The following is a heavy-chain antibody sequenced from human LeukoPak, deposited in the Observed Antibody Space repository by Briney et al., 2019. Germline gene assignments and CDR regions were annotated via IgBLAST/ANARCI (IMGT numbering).Heavy chain of an antibody. Sequence: GGSLRLSCAASGFTFSSYGMSWVRQAPGKGLEWVSVISGSGGSTYYADSVKGRFTISRDNSKNTVYLQMNSLRVDDTAVYYCARRDIVVVVSASDYWGQGTLVTVSS. D-gene: IGHD2-15*01. CDR3: ARRDIVVVVSASDY. CDR2: ISGSGGST. J-gene: IGHJ4*02. V-gene: IGHV3-23*01. CDR1: GFTFSSYG.